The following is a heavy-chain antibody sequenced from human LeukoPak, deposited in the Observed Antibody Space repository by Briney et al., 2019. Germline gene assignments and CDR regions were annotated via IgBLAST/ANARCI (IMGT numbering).Heavy chain of an antibody. V-gene: IGHV1-18*01. CDR2: ISAYNGNT. CDR1: GYTFTTYG. D-gene: IGHD6-6*01. CDR3: ARSYSSSTAFFDY. Sequence: ASVKVSCKTSGYTFTTYGISWVRQAPGQGLEWMGWISAYNGNTKFAQNFQGRVTMTTDTSTSTAYMELRSLRSDDTALYYCARSYSSSTAFFDYWGQGTLVTVSS. J-gene: IGHJ4*02.